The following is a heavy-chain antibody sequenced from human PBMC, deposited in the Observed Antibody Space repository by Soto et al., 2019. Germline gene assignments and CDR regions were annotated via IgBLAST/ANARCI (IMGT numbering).Heavy chain of an antibody. CDR2: IYYSGST. D-gene: IGHD6-13*01. CDR1: GGSISSYY. V-gene: IGHV4-59*01. Sequence: PSETLSLTCTVSGGSISSYYWSWIRQPPGKGLEWIGYIYYSGSTNYNPSLKSRVTISVDTSKNQFSLKLSSVTAADTAVYYCGRDIARGLNNHDWFDPWGQGTLVTVSS. J-gene: IGHJ5*02. CDR3: GRDIARGLNNHDWFDP.